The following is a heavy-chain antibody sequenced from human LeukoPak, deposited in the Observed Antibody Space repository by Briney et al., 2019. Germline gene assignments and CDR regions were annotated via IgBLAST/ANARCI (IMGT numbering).Heavy chain of an antibody. CDR3: ASEDGVNNWFDP. V-gene: IGHV4-30-4*01. J-gene: IGHJ5*02. CDR1: GGSISSGGYY. CDR2: IYYSGST. Sequence: KSSETLSLTCAVSGGSISSGGYYWSWIRQPPGKGLEWIGYIYYSGSTYYNPSLKSRVTMSVDTSKNQFSLKLSSVTAADTAVYYCASEDGVNNWFDPWGQGTLVTVSS. D-gene: IGHD3-10*01.